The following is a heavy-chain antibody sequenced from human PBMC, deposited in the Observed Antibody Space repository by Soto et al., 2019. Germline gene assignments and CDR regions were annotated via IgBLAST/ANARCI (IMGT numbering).Heavy chain of an antibody. J-gene: IGHJ4*02. V-gene: IGHV3-23*01. Sequence: EVQLLESGGGLVQPGGSLRLSCAASGFTFSSYAMSWVRQAPGKGLEWDSAISGSGGSTYYADSVKGRFTISRDNSKNTLYLQMNSLRAEDTAVYYCAKKYYDFWSGYYEPNYFDYWGQGTLVTVSS. D-gene: IGHD3-3*01. CDR2: ISGSGGST. CDR1: GFTFSSYA. CDR3: AKKYYDFWSGYYEPNYFDY.